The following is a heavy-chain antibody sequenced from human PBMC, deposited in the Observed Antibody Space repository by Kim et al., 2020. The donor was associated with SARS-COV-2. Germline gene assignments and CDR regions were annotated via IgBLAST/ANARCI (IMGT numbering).Heavy chain of an antibody. D-gene: IGHD2-15*01. Sequence: SVKVSCKASGGTFSQYGISWVRQAPGQGLEWMGAIIPIFGTTHYAHKFQGRVTITADEFTNTANMELTSLTSGDTAVYYCARDRGSLSGMDVWGQGTTVTVTS. CDR2: IIPIFGTT. V-gene: IGHV1-69*13. CDR1: GGTFSQYG. CDR3: ARDRGSLSGMDV. J-gene: IGHJ6*02.